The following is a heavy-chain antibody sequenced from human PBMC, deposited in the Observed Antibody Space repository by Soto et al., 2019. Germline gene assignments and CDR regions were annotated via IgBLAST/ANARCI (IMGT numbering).Heavy chain of an antibody. J-gene: IGHJ4*02. V-gene: IGHV3-53*04. D-gene: IGHD2-15*01. CDR3: ARVGCSGGSCYADY. Sequence: GGSLRLSCAASGFTVSSNYMSWVRQAPGKGLEWVSVIYSGGSTYYADSVKGRFTISRHNSKNTLYLQMNSLRAEDTAVYYCARVGCSGGSCYADYWGQGTLVTVSS. CDR1: GFTVSSNY. CDR2: IYSGGST.